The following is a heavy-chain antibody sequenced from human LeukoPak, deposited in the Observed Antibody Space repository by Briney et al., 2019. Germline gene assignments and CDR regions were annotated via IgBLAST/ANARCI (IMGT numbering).Heavy chain of an antibody. CDR3: ARGSSTNCYGGNCFYYYMAV. Sequence: GGSLRLSCAPSGFTFSTYAMHWVRQAPGKGLEWVAVISFDGSTKYYADSVKGRFTMSRDNSKNTLYLQMNSLRVEDTAVYYCARGSSTNCYGGNCFYYYMAVWGKGTTVTVSS. V-gene: IGHV3-30*04. D-gene: IGHD2-2*01. CDR2: ISFDGSTK. CDR1: GFTFSTYA. J-gene: IGHJ6*03.